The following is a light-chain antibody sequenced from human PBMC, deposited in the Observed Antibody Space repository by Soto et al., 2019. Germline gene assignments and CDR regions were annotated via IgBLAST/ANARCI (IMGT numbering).Light chain of an antibody. CDR1: QSASSY. Sequence: DIQMTQSPSSLSASVGDRVTITCRASQSASSYLNWYQQKPGKAPKLLIFAASSLQSGVPSRFCGSGSGTDFTLTISSLQPEDFATYYCQQSYSSPQTFGGGTKVEIK. J-gene: IGKJ4*01. CDR2: AAS. V-gene: IGKV1-39*01. CDR3: QQSYSSPQT.